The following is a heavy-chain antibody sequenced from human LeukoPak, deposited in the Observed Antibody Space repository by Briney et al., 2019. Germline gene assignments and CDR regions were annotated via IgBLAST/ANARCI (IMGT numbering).Heavy chain of an antibody. J-gene: IGHJ4*02. CDR2: ICDSGRTV. Sequence: GGPLRLSRAASGFTFSDYYMSWLRQAPGKGLEWVAYICDSGRTVYYADSVKGRFTISRDNAKNSAYLQMNNLRAEDTAVYYCARDRLGDYDHSGYYDKWGQGTLVTVSS. V-gene: IGHV3-11*01. CDR3: ARDRLGDYDHSGYYDK. D-gene: IGHD3-22*01. CDR1: GFTFSDYY.